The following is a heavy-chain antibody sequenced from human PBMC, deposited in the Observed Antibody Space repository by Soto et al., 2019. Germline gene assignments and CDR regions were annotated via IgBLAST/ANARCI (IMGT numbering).Heavy chain of an antibody. V-gene: IGHV4-59*08. CDR3: ARFNWYFDL. CDR1: GGSISSHY. J-gene: IGHJ2*01. CDR2: IYYSGST. Sequence: QVQLQESGPGLVKPSEPLSLTCTVSGGSISSHYWSWIRQPPGKGLEWIGYIYYSGSTNYNPSLKSRVTISVDTSKNQCSLKLSSVTAADTAVYYCARFNWYFDLWGRGTLVTVSS.